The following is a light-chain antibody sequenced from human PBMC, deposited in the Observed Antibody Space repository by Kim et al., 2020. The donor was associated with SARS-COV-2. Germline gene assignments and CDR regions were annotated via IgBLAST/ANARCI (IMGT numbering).Light chain of an antibody. CDR1: RPYVGTYDY. V-gene: IGLV2-14*03. J-gene: IGLJ2*01. CDR3: SSYAGSNTLV. Sequence: TIPCTGTRPYVGTYDYISWYEHHSARAPKLIIYYVNNRPSGVSSRFSGSKSDNTASLTISGLQTEDEATYYCSSYAGSNTLVFGGGTQLTV. CDR2: YVN.